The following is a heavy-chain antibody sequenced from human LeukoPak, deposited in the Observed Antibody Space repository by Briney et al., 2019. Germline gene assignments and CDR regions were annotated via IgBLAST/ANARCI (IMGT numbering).Heavy chain of an antibody. D-gene: IGHD1-26*01. V-gene: IGHV3-23*01. CDR1: GFTFSSYA. J-gene: IGHJ4*02. Sequence: PGGSLRLSCGALGFTFSSYAMNWVRQAPGKGLEWVSAISASGRRTYYADSVKGRFTISRDNSKNTLYLQMNSLRADDTAVYYCAKDPDPRGYNNGSGFDYWGQGTLVTVSS. CDR3: AKDPDPRGYNNGSGFDY. CDR2: ISASGRRT.